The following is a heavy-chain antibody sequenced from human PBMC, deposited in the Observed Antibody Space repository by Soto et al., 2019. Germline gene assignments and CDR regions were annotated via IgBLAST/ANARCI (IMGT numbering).Heavy chain of an antibody. Sequence: SVTVSCKDSVGTFNSYAISWVRQAPGQGLEWMGGIIPIFGTANYAQKFQGRVTITADESTSTAYMELSSLRSEDTAVYYCARAPGKITMIENWFDPWGQGTLVTVSS. CDR1: VGTFNSYA. CDR3: ARAPGKITMIENWFDP. V-gene: IGHV1-69*13. D-gene: IGHD3-22*01. CDR2: IIPIFGTA. J-gene: IGHJ5*02.